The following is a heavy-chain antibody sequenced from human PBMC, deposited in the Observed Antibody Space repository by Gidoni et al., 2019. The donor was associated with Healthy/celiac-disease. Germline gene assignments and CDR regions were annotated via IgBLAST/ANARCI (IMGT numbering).Heavy chain of an antibody. CDR3: ARLETTVVISFDY. V-gene: IGHV4-39*01. D-gene: IGHD4-17*01. Sequence: QLQLQESGPGQVQPSETLSLTCTVTGVSISSSSSYGGWIRQPPGKGLEWIVSISYRGSTYYNPSLMMRVTISVDTSKNQFSLKLSSVTAADTAVYYCARLETTVVISFDYWGQGTLVTVSS. CDR1: GVSISSSSSY. CDR2: ISYRGST. J-gene: IGHJ4*02.